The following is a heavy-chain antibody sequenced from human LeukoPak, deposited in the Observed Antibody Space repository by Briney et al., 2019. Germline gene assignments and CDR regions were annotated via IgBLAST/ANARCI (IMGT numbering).Heavy chain of an antibody. D-gene: IGHD6-6*01. CDR2: INHSGST. CDR1: GGSISSGSYY. CDR3: ARDNRGSYLNSPTFDY. Sequence: MTSETLSLTCTVSGGSISSGSYYWSWIRQPAGKGLEWIGEINHSGSTNYNPSLKSRVTISVDTSKNQFSLKLSSVTAADTAVYYCARDNRGSYLNSPTFDYWGQGTLVTVSS. J-gene: IGHJ4*02. V-gene: IGHV4-61*10.